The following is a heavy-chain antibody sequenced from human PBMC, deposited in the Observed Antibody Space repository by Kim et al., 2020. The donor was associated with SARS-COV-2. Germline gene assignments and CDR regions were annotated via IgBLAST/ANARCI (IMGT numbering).Heavy chain of an antibody. Sequence: GGSLRLSCAASGFTFGDYAMHWVRQAPGKGLEWVSGISWNSGSIGYADSVKGRFTISRDNAKNSLYLQMNSLRAEDTALYYCAKGVVPAVKGAFDIWGQGTMVTVSS. D-gene: IGHD2-2*01. J-gene: IGHJ3*02. CDR3: AKGVVPAVKGAFDI. CDR2: ISWNSGSI. CDR1: GFTFGDYA. V-gene: IGHV3-9*01.